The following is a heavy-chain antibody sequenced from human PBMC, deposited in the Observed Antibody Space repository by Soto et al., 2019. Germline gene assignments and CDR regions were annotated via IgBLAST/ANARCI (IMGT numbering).Heavy chain of an antibody. CDR3: ARVRGGGSEYFFDY. Sequence: ASVKVSCKASVYTFTSYNVHWVRQAPGQGLEWMAIINPSGGTTYYVQKFEGRVTLTTDTSTSTVYMELSSLRSDDTAVYYCARVRGGGSEYFFDYWGQGTLVTVSS. D-gene: IGHD2-15*01. J-gene: IGHJ4*02. CDR2: INPSGGTT. V-gene: IGHV1-46*01. CDR1: VYTFTSYN.